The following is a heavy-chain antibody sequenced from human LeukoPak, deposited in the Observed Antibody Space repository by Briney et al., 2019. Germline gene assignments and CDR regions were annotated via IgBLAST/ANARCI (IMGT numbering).Heavy chain of an antibody. J-gene: IGHJ4*02. Sequence: GGSLRLSCAASGFTFSSYAMSWVRQAPGKGLEWVSAISGSGGSTYYADSVKGRFAISRDNAKNSLYLQMNSLRAEDTALYYCARDYDILTGSQTHFDYWGQGTLVTVSS. CDR2: ISGSGGST. CDR1: GFTFSSYA. D-gene: IGHD3-9*01. CDR3: ARDYDILTGSQTHFDY. V-gene: IGHV3-23*01.